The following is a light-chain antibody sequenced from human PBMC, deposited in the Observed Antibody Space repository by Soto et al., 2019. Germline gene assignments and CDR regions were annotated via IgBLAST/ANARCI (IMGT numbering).Light chain of an antibody. CDR1: EIVTSSY. CDR2: GAS. J-gene: IGKJ2*01. CDR3: QQYDTSLWAYT. V-gene: IGKV3-20*01. Sequence: ELVLTQSPVTLSLSPGERATLSCRASEIVTSSYLAWYQQKPGQPPRLRIYGASDRAAGITDRFSGSGSGTDFTLTISRLEPSDFAVYCCQQYDTSLWAYTFGQGTKLEIK.